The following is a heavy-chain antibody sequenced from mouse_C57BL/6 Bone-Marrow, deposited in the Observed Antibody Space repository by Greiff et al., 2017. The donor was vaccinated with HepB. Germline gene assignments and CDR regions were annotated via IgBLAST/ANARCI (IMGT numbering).Heavy chain of an antibody. CDR2: ILPGSGST. V-gene: IGHV1-9*01. Sequence: VKLMESGAELMKPGASVKLSCKATGYTFTGYWIEWVKQRPGHGLEWIGEILPGSGSTNYNEKFKGKATFTADTSSNTAYMQLSSLTTEDSAIYYCARGGYYYGSREGNYFDYWGQGTTLTVSS. CDR1: GYTFTGYW. D-gene: IGHD1-1*01. J-gene: IGHJ2*01. CDR3: ARGGYYYGSREGNYFDY.